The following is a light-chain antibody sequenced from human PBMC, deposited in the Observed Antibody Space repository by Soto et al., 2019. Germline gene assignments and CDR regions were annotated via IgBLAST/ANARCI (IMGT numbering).Light chain of an antibody. CDR2: GAS. J-gene: IGKJ1*01. V-gene: IGKV3-20*01. CDR3: QQYGSSPGT. CDR1: LFVASSY. Sequence: ESVLTQSPVTLSFSPCEIATLSCSSSLFVASSYVGWYQQKSGQAPRLLIYGASSRATGIPDRFSGSGSGTDFTLTISRLEPEDFAVYYCQQYGSSPGTFGQGTKVDIK.